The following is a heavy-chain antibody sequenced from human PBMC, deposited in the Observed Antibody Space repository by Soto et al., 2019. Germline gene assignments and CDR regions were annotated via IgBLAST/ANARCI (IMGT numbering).Heavy chain of an antibody. CDR2: IIPIFGTA. V-gene: IGHV1-69*13. CDR3: AASGWYVNGMDV. CDR1: GGTFSSYA. J-gene: IGHJ6*02. D-gene: IGHD6-19*01. Sequence: SVKVSCKASGGTFSSYAISWVRQAPGQGLEWMGGIIPIFGTANYAQKFQGRVTITADESTSTAYMELSSLRSEDTAVYYCAASGWYVNGMDVWGQGATVTVSS.